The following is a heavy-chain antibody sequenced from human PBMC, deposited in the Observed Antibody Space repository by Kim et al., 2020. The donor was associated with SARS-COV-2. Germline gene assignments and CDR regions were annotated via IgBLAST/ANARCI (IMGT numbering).Heavy chain of an antibody. Sequence: GVSLRLSCAASGFTFSSYSMNWVRQAPGKGREWVSYISSSSSTIYYADSVKGRFTISRDNAKNSLYLQMNSLRDEDTAVYYCARDARYNWNDANKDYFDYWGQGTLVTVSS. V-gene: IGHV3-48*02. CDR1: GFTFSSYS. J-gene: IGHJ4*02. CDR3: ARDARYNWNDANKDYFDY. CDR2: ISSSSSTI. D-gene: IGHD1-20*01.